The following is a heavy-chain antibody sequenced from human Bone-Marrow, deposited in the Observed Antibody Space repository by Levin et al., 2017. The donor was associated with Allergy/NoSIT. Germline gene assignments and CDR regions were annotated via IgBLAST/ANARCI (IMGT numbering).Heavy chain of an antibody. Sequence: SETLSLTCTVSGGSVSSGTYSYWTWIRQPPEKGLEWIGNIHHSGSTNYSPSLKSRVTMSVDTSNNQFSLRLSSVTAADTAMYYCARATVGGRFDPWGQGILVTVSS. V-gene: IGHV4-61*01. J-gene: IGHJ5*02. D-gene: IGHD4-11*01. CDR3: ARATVGGRFDP. CDR1: GGSVSSGTYSY. CDR2: IHHSGST.